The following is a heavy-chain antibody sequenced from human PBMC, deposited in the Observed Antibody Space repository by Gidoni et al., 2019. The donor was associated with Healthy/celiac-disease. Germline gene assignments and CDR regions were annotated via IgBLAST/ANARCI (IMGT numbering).Heavy chain of an antibody. D-gene: IGHD3-10*01. Sequence: EVQLVESGGGLVQPGRSLRLSCTASGFTFGDYAMSWVRQAPGKGLEWVGFIRSKAYGGTTEYAASVKGRFTISRDDSKSIAYLQMNSLKTEDTAVYYCTLSVRGVITSPYYYGMDVWGQGTTVTVSS. V-gene: IGHV3-49*04. CDR1: GFTFGDYA. CDR3: TLSVRGVITSPYYYGMDV. J-gene: IGHJ6*02. CDR2: IRSKAYGGTT.